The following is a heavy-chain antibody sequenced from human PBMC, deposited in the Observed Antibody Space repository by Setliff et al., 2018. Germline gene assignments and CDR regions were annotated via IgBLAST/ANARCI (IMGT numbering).Heavy chain of an antibody. CDR3: ARGRNIAARLLDS. D-gene: IGHD6-6*01. CDR1: GGTFSDYY. V-gene: IGHV4-34*01. CDR2: INHRGST. Sequence: SETLSLTCAAYGGTFSDYYWTWIRQPPGKGLEWVGEINHRGSTNYNPSLKSRVTISIDTSKDQFSLKLISMTAADTAVYYCARGRNIAARLLDSWGQGTLVTVSS. J-gene: IGHJ4*02.